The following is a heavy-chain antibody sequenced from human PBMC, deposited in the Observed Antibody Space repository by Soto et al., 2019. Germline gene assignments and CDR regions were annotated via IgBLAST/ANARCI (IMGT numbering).Heavy chain of an antibody. CDR1: GGSISSDSYF. Sequence: QVQLQESGPGLVKPSETLSLTCTVSGGSISSDSYFWGWIRQPPGQGLEWIGSLYYSGTTYYNPSLESRVTISVDTSKNQFSLTLTSLTAADTAVYSCARHDRGLAPRQYRYYYMDVWGKGTTVTVSS. V-gene: IGHV4-39*01. CDR3: ARHDRGLAPRQYRYYYMDV. D-gene: IGHD6-6*01. J-gene: IGHJ6*03. CDR2: LYYSGTT.